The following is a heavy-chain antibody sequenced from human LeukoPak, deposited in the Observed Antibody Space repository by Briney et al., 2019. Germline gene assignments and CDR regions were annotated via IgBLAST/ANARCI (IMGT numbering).Heavy chain of an antibody. D-gene: IGHD6-13*01. Sequence: PGGSLRLSCAASGFTFSSYAMSWVRQAAGKGLEWVSAISGSGGSTYYADSVKGRFTISRDNAKNSLYLHMNSLRAEDTAVYYCAREGAGTTDYWGQGTLVTVSS. CDR3: AREGAGTTDY. V-gene: IGHV3-23*01. CDR2: ISGSGGST. CDR1: GFTFSSYA. J-gene: IGHJ4*02.